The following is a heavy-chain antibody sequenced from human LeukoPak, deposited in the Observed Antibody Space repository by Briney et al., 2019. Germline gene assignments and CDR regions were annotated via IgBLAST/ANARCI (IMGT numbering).Heavy chain of an antibody. CDR3: AKSRGSGSSMARGVNFDY. J-gene: IGHJ4*02. D-gene: IGHD3-10*01. CDR1: GFTFSRYW. CDR2: INQDGSEK. V-gene: IGHV3-7*03. Sequence: GGSLRLSCAASGFTFSRYWMSWVRQAPGKGLEWVANINQDGSEKYYVDSVKGRFTISRDNSKNTLFLQMNSLRAEDTAVYYCAKSRGSGSSMARGVNFDYWGQGTLVTVSS.